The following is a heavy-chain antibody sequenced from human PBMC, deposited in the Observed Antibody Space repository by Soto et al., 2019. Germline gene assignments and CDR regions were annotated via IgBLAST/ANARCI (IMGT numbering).Heavy chain of an antibody. D-gene: IGHD6-13*01. CDR3: ARFLGVASAHPYRMDF. Sequence: SETLSLTCTVSSGSTSSYYWSWIRQPPGKGLEWIGYIYYRGGTNYNPSLKSRVTISVDTSKNQFSLKLNSVTAADTAVYYCARFLGVASAHPYRMDFWGQGTTVTVSS. CDR1: SGSTSSYY. J-gene: IGHJ6*02. V-gene: IGHV4-59*01. CDR2: IYYRGGT.